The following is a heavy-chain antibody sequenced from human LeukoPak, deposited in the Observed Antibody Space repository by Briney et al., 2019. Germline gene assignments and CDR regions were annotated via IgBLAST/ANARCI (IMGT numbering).Heavy chain of an antibody. V-gene: IGHV1-46*03. D-gene: IGHD4-11*01. CDR1: GYTFTSYY. CDR3: ARRTTVTGFDY. Sequence: ASVKVSCKASGYTFTSYYMHWVRQAPGQGLEWMGIINPSGGSTSYAQKFQGRVTMTRDMSTSTVYMELSSLRSEDTAVYYCARRTTVTGFDYWGQGTLVTVSS. J-gene: IGHJ4*02. CDR2: INPSGGST.